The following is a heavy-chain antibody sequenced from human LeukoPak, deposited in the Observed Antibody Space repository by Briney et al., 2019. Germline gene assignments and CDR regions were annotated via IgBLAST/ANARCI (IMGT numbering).Heavy chain of an antibody. CDR3: ARGLRYSSSWYPQIYYFDY. V-gene: IGHV4-61*01. Sequence: TSETLSLTCTVSGGSVSSGSYYWSWIRQLPGKGLEWIGYIYYSGSTNYNPSLKSRVTISVDTSKNQFSLKLSSVTAADTAVYYCARGLRYSSSWYPQIYYFDYWGQGTLVTVSS. CDR2: IYYSGST. D-gene: IGHD6-13*01. J-gene: IGHJ4*02. CDR1: GGSVSSGSYY.